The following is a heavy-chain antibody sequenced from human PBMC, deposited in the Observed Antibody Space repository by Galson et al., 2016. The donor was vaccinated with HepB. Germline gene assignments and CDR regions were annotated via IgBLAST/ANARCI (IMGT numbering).Heavy chain of an antibody. J-gene: IGHJ4*02. CDR2: IYTSGST. D-gene: IGHD5-18*01. V-gene: IGHV4-4*07. Sequence: TVSGGSISNYYWSWIRQPAGKGLEWIGHIYTSGSTNYNPSLKSRVTMSVDTSKNQFSLKLSSVTAADTAVYYCARDLYSYGYRNYFDYWGQGTLVTVSS. CDR3: ARDLYSYGYRNYFDY. CDR1: GGSISNYY.